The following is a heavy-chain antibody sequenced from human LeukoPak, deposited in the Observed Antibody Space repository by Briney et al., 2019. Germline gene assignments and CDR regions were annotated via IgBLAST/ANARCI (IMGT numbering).Heavy chain of an antibody. D-gene: IGHD1-26*01. V-gene: IGHV3-74*01. Sequence: GGSLRLSCAASGFTFSSYWMHWVRQAPGKGLVWVSRINTDGSSTSYADSVKGRFTISRDNAKNTLYLQMNSLRAEDTAVYYCARGGRFRWELLPTHDAFDIWGQGTMVTVSS. CDR3: ARGGRFRWELLPTHDAFDI. CDR1: GFTFSSYW. CDR2: INTDGSST. J-gene: IGHJ3*02.